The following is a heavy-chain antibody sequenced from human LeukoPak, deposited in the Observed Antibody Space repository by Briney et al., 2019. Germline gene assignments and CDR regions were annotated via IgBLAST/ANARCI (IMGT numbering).Heavy chain of an antibody. CDR3: ARGGYSIFL. CDR2: IKQDGSEK. V-gene: IGHV3-7*01. CDR1: GLTFSSYW. J-gene: IGHJ4*02. Sequence: GGSLRLSCAASGLTFSSYWMSWVRQAPGKGLEWVANIKQDGSEKYYVDSVKGRFTVSRDNAKNSLYLQMNSLRAEDTAVYYCARGGYSIFLWGQGTLVTVSS. D-gene: IGHD3-3*02.